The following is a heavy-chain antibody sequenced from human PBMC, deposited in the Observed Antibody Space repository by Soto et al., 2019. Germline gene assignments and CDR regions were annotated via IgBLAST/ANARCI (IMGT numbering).Heavy chain of an antibody. CDR2: IYPGDSDT. V-gene: IGHV5-51*02. D-gene: IGHD4-17*01. Sequence: GQSRTIARQGAGDCLSSYSTDCESQMPGEGVEWMGIIYPGDSDTRYSPSFQGQVTISADKSISTAYLQWSSLKASDTAMYYCARIDYGDYRWLYWGQGTLVTVSS. J-gene: IGHJ4*02. CDR1: GDCLSSYS. CDR3: ARIDYGDYRWLY.